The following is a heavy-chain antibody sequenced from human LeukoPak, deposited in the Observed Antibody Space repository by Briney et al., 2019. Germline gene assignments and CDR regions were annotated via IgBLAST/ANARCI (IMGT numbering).Heavy chain of an antibody. CDR1: GGSISSYY. Sequence: SETLSLTCTVSGGSISSYYWSRIRQPPGKGLEWIGYIYYSGSTNYNPSLKSRVTISVDTSKNQFSLKLSSVTAADTAVYYCARDNITMVRGIHYYYYGMDVWGQGTTVTVSS. J-gene: IGHJ6*02. D-gene: IGHD3-10*01. V-gene: IGHV4-59*01. CDR2: IYYSGST. CDR3: ARDNITMVRGIHYYYYGMDV.